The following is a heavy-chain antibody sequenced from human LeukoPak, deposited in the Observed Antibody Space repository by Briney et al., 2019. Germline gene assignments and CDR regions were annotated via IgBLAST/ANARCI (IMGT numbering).Heavy chain of an antibody. D-gene: IGHD4-17*01. CDR1: GGSISSYY. J-gene: IGHJ6*02. CDR2: IYYSGST. V-gene: IGHV4-59*08. CDR3: ARCSRNDYGDYNDGYGMDV. Sequence: ETLSLTCTVSGGSISSYYRSWIRQPPGKGLEWIGYIYYSGSTNYNPSLKSRVTISVDTSRNQFSLKLSSVTAADTAVYYCARCSRNDYGDYNDGYGMDVWGQGTTVTVSS.